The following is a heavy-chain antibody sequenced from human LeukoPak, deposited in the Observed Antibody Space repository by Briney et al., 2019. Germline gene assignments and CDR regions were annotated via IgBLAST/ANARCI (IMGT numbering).Heavy chain of an antibody. V-gene: IGHV4-4*07. CDR3: ARDSTGYSSGWYYYYYNMDV. CDR2: IYTSGST. D-gene: IGHD6-19*01. J-gene: IGHJ6*03. CDR1: GGSISSYY. Sequence: SETLSLTCTVSGGSISSYYWSWLRQPAGKGLEWVGRIYTSGSTNYNPSLKSRVTMSVETSKKQFSLKLSSVTAANTAVYYCARDSTGYSSGWYYYYYNMDVWGKGTTVTVSS.